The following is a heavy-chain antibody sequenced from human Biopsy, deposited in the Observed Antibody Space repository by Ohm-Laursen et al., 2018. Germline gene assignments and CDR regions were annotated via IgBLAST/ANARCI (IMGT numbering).Heavy chain of an antibody. J-gene: IGHJ4*02. CDR2: INPNSGGT. Sequence: ASVKVSCKASGYTFYSYGITWVRQAPGQGLEWMGWINPNSGGTNYAQKFQGRVTMTRDTSISTAYMELSRLRSDDTAVYYCATITRGATRFPFDYWGQGTLVTVSS. V-gene: IGHV1-2*02. CDR1: GYTFYSYG. D-gene: IGHD1-26*01. CDR3: ATITRGATRFPFDY.